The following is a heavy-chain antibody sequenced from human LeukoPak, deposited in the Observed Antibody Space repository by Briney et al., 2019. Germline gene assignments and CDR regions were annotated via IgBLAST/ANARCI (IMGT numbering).Heavy chain of an antibody. V-gene: IGHV4-39*01. D-gene: IGHD3-3*01. CDR3: ARGRFGVVIRYYYYYMDV. CDR2: IYYSGST. J-gene: IGHJ6*03. CDR1: GGSISSSSYY. Sequence: SETLSLTCTVSGGSISSSSYYWGWIRQPPGKGLEWIGSIYYSGSTYYNPSLKSRVTISVDTSKSQFSLKLSSVTAADTAVYYCARGRFGVVIRYYYYYMDVWGKGTTVTVSS.